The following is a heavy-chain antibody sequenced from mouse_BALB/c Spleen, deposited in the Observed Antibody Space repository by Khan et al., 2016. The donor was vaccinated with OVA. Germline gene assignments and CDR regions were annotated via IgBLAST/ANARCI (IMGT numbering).Heavy chain of an antibody. J-gene: IGHJ2*01. CDR3: ARPTKEDYFDY. Sequence: EVKLEESGGGLVQPGGSLKLSCAASGFDFSRYWMTWVRQAPGKGLEWIGEINPASNTINYTPSLKNTFIISRDNAKNTLFLQISKVRSEDTALYYCARPTKEDYFDYWGQGTTLTVSS. V-gene: IGHV4-1*02. CDR1: GFDFSRYW. CDR2: INPASNTI.